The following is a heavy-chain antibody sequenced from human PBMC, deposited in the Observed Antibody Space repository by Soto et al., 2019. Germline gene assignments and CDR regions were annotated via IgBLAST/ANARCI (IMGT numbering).Heavy chain of an antibody. CDR3: ARDQHPPKDIVVVPAAPTYYYYGMDV. V-gene: IGHV1-69*13. CDR1: GGTFSSYA. D-gene: IGHD2-2*01. Sequence: ASVKVSCKASGGTFSSYAISWVRQAPGQGLEWMGGIIPIFGTANYAQKFQGRVTITADESTSTAYMELSSLRSEDTAVYCCARDQHPPKDIVVVPAAPTYYYYGMDVWGQGTTVTVSS. CDR2: IIPIFGTA. J-gene: IGHJ6*02.